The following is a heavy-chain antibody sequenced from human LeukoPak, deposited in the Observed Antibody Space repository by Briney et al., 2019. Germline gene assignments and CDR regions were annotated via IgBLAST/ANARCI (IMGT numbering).Heavy chain of an antibody. V-gene: IGHV4-31*03. J-gene: IGHJ4*02. D-gene: IGHD3-16*01. CDR1: GGSISSGGYY. Sequence: SETLSLTCTVSGGSISSGGYYWSWIRQHPGKGLEWIGYIYYSGSTYYNPSLKSRVTISVDTSKNQFSLKLSSVTAADTAVYYCARARLRLGELPPLYYFDYWGQGTLVTVSS. CDR2: IYYSGST. CDR3: ARARLRLGELPPLYYFDY.